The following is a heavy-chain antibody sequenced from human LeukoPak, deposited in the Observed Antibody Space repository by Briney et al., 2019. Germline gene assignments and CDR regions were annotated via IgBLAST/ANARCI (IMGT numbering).Heavy chain of an antibody. J-gene: IGHJ6*02. D-gene: IGHD3-22*01. CDR1: GFTFSSYS. CDR2: ISSSSSYI. Sequence: GGSLRLSCAASGFTFSSYSMNWVRQAPGKGLEWVSSISSSSSYIYYADSVKGRFTISRDNAKNSLYLQMNSLRAEDTAVYYCARVVNYYDSSGYSGYYGMDVWGQGTTVTVSS. CDR3: ARVVNYYDSSGYSGYYGMDV. V-gene: IGHV3-21*01.